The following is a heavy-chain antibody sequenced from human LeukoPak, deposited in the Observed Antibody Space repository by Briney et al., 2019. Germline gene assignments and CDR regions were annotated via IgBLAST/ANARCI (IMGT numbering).Heavy chain of an antibody. V-gene: IGHV4-59*12. CDR1: GGSISSYY. CDR2: IYYSGST. D-gene: IGHD3-22*01. J-gene: IGHJ6*02. CDR3: ARVTYYYDSSGYESDYGMDV. Sequence: SETLSLTCTVSGGSISSYYWSWIRQPPGKGLEWIGYIYYSGSTYYNPSLKSRVTISVDTSKNQFSLKLSSVTAADTAVYYCARVTYYYDSSGYESDYGMDVWGQGTTVTVSS.